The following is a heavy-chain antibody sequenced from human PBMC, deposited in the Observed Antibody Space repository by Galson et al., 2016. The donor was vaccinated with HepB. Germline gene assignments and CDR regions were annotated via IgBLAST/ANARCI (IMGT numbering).Heavy chain of an antibody. D-gene: IGHD3-10*02. CDR1: GFAFTRYG. Sequence: SLRLSCAGSGFAFTRYGLHWVRQAPGKGLEWLAVISNDGTNKYYADSVKGRITLPRDNSRNTLHLQIKSLRIEDTAVYYCAKDWGDTTFDYLDHWGPGTLVTVSS. V-gene: IGHV3-30*18. J-gene: IGHJ4*02. CDR3: AKDWGDTTFDYLDH. CDR2: ISNDGTNK.